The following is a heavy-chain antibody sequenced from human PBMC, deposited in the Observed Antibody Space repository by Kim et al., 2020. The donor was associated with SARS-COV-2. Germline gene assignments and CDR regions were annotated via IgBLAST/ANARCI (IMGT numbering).Heavy chain of an antibody. CDR3: VKDRYGDYAGDY. D-gene: IGHD4-17*01. CDR2: ISSNGGST. CDR1: GFTFISYA. Sequence: GGSLRLSCSASGFTFISYAMHWVRQAPGKGLEYVSAISSNGGSTDYADSVNGRFTISRDNSKNTLYLQMSSLRAEDTAIYYCVKDRYGDYAGDYWGQGTLVTVSS. J-gene: IGHJ4*02. V-gene: IGHV3-64D*09.